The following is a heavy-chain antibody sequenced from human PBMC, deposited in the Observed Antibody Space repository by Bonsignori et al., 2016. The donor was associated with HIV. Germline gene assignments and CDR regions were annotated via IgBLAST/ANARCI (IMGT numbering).Heavy chain of an antibody. D-gene: IGHD2-21*01. Sequence: WVRQAPGQGLEWMGVINPSGGTTTSAQKFQGRVTMTSDTSTSTVYMELSALTSGDTAVYYCARSSQAKLPFWGQGTLVTVSS. CDR3: ARSSQAKLPF. CDR2: INPSGGTT. J-gene: IGHJ4*02. V-gene: IGHV1-46*01.